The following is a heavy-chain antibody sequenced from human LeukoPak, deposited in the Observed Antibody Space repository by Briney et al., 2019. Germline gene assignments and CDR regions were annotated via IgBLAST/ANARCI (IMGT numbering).Heavy chain of an antibody. D-gene: IGHD5-12*01. CDR3: AGDASGYDKDEGFDY. CDR2: IYYSGST. Sequence: SETLSLTCTVSGGSISSYYWNWIRQPPGKGLEWIGYIYYSGSTKYNPSLKSRVTISVDTSKNQFSLKLSSVTAADTAVYYCAGDASGYDKDEGFDYWGQGTLVTVSS. J-gene: IGHJ4*02. V-gene: IGHV4-59*01. CDR1: GGSISSYY.